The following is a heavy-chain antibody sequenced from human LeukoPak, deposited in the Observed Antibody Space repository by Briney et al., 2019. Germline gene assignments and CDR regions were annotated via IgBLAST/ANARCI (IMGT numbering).Heavy chain of an antibody. J-gene: IGHJ6*02. CDR2: IYSGGPT. D-gene: IGHD6-19*01. CDR3: ARDSRWLVYYYGMDV. V-gene: IGHV3-53*05. CDR1: GFTVSLYY. Sequence: GGSLRLSCAASGFTVSLYYMTWVRQAPGKGLEWVSVIYSGGPTYYADSVKGRFTISRDNSKNTLYLQMNSLRAEDTAVYYCARDSRWLVYYYGMDVWGQGTTVTVSS.